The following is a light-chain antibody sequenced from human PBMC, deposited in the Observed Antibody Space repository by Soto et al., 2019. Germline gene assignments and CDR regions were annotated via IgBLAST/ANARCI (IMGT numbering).Light chain of an antibody. J-gene: IGKJ2*01. V-gene: IGKV3-20*01. CDR2: GAS. CDR3: QLYGDSPMYT. CDR1: QSVSASS. Sequence: EIVLTQSPGTLSLSPGERATLSCRASQSVSASSLAWYHQKPGQAPRLLIYGASRRATGIPDTFSGSGSGTDFTLTISILEPEDFAVYYCQLYGDSPMYTFGQGTKLEIK.